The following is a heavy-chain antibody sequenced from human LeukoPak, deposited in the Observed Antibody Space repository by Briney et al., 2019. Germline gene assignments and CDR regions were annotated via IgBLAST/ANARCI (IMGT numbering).Heavy chain of an antibody. CDR2: IKQDGSEK. J-gene: IGHJ6*02. CDR1: GFTFSSYW. D-gene: IGHD3-22*01. Sequence: GGSLRLSRAASGFTFSSYWMSWVRQAPGKGLEWVANIKQDGSEKYCVDSVKGRFTISRDNAKNSLYLQMNSLRAEDTAVYYCARVGYDSSGYYYVMWNYYYGMDVWGQGTTVTVSS. V-gene: IGHV3-7*03. CDR3: ARVGYDSSGYYYVMWNYYYGMDV.